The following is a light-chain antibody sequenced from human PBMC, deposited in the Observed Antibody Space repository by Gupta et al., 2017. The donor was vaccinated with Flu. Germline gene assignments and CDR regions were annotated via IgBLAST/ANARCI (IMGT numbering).Light chain of an antibody. CDR1: RDLSSW. J-gene: IGKJ4*01. V-gene: IGKV1-12*01. Sequence: DIQTNQPPSSVSASVGDVVTISCLASRDLSSWLAWYQQKPGKAPKLLIFATSSLESGVPARFSGSGSGTDFTLTISSLQPEDAATYYCQQANSFPLTFGGGTKVEIK. CDR3: QQANSFPLT. CDR2: ATS.